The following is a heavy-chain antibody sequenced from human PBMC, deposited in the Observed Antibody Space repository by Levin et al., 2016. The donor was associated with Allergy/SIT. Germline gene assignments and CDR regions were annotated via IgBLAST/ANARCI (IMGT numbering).Heavy chain of an antibody. CDR3: ARRWTPQTHLHDSSGYKDGFDI. J-gene: IGHJ3*02. CDR2: IIPMFDTT. V-gene: IGHV1-69*13. D-gene: IGHD3-22*01. Sequence: SVKVSCKASGGTFSNYPFIWLRQAPGQGLEWLGGIIPMFDTTNYAQRFEGRVTIGADESTSTTYMELGSLRSEDTAVYFCARRWTPQTHLHDSSGYKDGFDIWGQGTMVTVSS. CDR1: GGTFSNYP.